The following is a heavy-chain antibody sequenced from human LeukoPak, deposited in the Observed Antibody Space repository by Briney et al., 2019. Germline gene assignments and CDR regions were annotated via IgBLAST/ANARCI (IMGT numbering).Heavy chain of an antibody. D-gene: IGHD6-19*01. CDR1: GFTFSRYW. Sequence: GGSLRLSCAASGFTFSRYWMTWVRQAPGKGLESVANIKQDGSEKYYVDSVKGRFTLFRDDAKNSVYLQMNSLRVEDTAVYYCARDSGSGGPWGQGTPVTVSS. CDR3: ARDSGSGGP. CDR2: IKQDGSEK. J-gene: IGHJ5*02. V-gene: IGHV3-7*01.